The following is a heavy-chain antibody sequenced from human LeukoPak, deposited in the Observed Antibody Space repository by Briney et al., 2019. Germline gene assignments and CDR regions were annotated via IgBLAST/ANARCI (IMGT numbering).Heavy chain of an antibody. CDR3: AKGQHCSGGSCYYVYYYYMDV. CDR2: IRYDGSNK. D-gene: IGHD2-15*01. V-gene: IGHV3-30*02. CDR1: GFTFSSYG. J-gene: IGHJ6*03. Sequence: GGSLRLSCAASGFTFSSYGMHWVRQAPGKGLEWVAFIRYDGSNKYYADSVKGRFTISRDNSDNTLYLQMNSLRAEDTAVYYCAKGQHCSGGSCYYVYYYYMDVWGKGTTVTISS.